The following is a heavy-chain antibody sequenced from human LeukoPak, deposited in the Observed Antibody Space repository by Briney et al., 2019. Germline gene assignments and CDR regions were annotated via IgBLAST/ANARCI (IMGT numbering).Heavy chain of an antibody. J-gene: IGHJ4*02. CDR1: GFTFSRYT. CDR2: IGSSGTAM. Sequence: PGVSLRLSCAASGFTFSRYTMFWVRQAPGMGLEWVSYIGSSGTAMHYTDSVKGRFTISRYNAKNSRYLQMNSLRAEDTAVYYCARVSYSPSPTTFDYWGQGNRVTVSS. D-gene: IGHD1-26*01. V-gene: IGHV3-48*01. CDR3: ARVSYSPSPTTFDY.